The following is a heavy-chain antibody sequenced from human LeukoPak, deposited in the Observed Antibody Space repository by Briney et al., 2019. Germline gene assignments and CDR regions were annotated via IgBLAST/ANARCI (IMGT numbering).Heavy chain of an antibody. J-gene: IGHJ4*02. CDR1: GFPFSSYW. CDR2: IKQDGSDK. Sequence: PGGSLRLXCAASGFPFSSYWMRWVRQAPGKGLEWVANIKQDGSDKYYVDSVKGRFTVSRDNAKNSLYLQLNSLRADDTAVYYCARLTGTTGFDYWGQGTLVTVSS. V-gene: IGHV3-7*01. CDR3: ARLTGTTGFDY. D-gene: IGHD1-1*01.